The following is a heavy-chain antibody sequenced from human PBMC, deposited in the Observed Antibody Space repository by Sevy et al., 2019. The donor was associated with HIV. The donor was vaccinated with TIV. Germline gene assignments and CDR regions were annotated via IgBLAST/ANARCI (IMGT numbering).Heavy chain of an antibody. CDR3: ARDRYYDASGYYYYYYGMDV. V-gene: IGHV3-66*01. CDR2: IYSGGST. CDR1: EFTVTNNY. D-gene: IGHD3-22*01. Sequence: GVSLRLSCAASEFTVTNNYMSWVRQAPGKGLEWVSTIYSGGSTFYADSVKGRFTISRDNSKNTLYLQMNSLRAEDTAVYYCARDRYYDASGYYYYYYGMDVWGQGTTVTVSS. J-gene: IGHJ6*02.